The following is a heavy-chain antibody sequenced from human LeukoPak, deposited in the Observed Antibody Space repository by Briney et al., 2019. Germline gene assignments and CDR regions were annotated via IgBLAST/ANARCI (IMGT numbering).Heavy chain of an antibody. D-gene: IGHD2-21*02. CDR3: ARLPYCGGDCLYWYFDL. Sequence: SETLSLTCTVSGGSISSSSYYWGWIRQPPGKGLEWIGSIYYSGSTYYNPSLKSRVTISVDTSKNQFSLKLSSVTAADTAVYYCARLPYCGGDCLYWYFDLWGRGTLVTVSS. J-gene: IGHJ2*01. V-gene: IGHV4-39*07. CDR1: GGSISSSSYY. CDR2: IYYSGST.